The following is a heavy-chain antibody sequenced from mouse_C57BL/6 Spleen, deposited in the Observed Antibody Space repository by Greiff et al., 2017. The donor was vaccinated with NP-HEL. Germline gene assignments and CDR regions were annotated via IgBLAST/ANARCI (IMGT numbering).Heavy chain of an antibody. D-gene: IGHD1-1*01. Sequence: VQLQQSGPVLVKPGASVKMSCKASGYTFTDYYMNWVKQSHGKSLEWIGVINPYNGGTNYNQKFKGKATLTVDKSSSTAYMELNSLTSEDSAVYYCAGFYYGSSFFDYWGQGTTLTVSS. J-gene: IGHJ2*01. CDR2: INPYNGGT. V-gene: IGHV1-19*01. CDR3: AGFYYGSSFFDY. CDR1: GYTFTDYY.